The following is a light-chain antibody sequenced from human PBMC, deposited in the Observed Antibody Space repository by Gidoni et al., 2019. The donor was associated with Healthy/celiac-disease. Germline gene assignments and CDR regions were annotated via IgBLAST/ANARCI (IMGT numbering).Light chain of an antibody. V-gene: IGKV1-33*01. CDR1: QDISNY. J-gene: IGKJ3*01. CDR3: QQYDNPLFT. Sequence: IQMTQSPSSLSASVGDRVTITCQASQDISNYLNWYQQKPGKAPKLLIYDASNLETGVPSRFSGSGSGTDFTFTISSLQPEDIATYYCQQYDNPLFTFXPXTKVDIK. CDR2: DAS.